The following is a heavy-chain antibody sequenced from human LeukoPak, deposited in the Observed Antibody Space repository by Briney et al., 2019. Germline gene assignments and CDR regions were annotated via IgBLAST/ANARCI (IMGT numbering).Heavy chain of an antibody. D-gene: IGHD3-22*01. J-gene: IGHJ4*02. CDR1: GGSFSGSY. CDR3: ARGTAYYYDSSGYYSY. CDR2: INHSGST. V-gene: IGHV4-34*01. Sequence: SETLSLTCAVYGGSFSGSYWSWIRQPPGKGLEWIGEINHSGSTNYNPSLKSRVTISADTSKNQFSLKLSSVTAADTAVYYCARGTAYYYDSSGYYSYWGQGTLVTVSS.